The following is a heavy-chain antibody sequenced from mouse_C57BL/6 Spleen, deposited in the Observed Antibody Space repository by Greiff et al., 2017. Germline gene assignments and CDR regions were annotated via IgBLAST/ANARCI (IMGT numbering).Heavy chain of an antibody. D-gene: IGHD2-1*01. J-gene: IGHJ2*01. CDR2: ISYDGSN. Sequence: EVQLQQSGPGLVKPSQSLSLTCSVTGYSITSGYYWNWIRQFPGNKLEWMGYISYDGSNNYNPSLKNRISITRDTSKNQFFLKLNSVTTEDTATYYCARDYGNYQYYFDYWGQGTTLTVSS. CDR3: ARDYGNYQYYFDY. V-gene: IGHV3-6*01. CDR1: GYSITSGYY.